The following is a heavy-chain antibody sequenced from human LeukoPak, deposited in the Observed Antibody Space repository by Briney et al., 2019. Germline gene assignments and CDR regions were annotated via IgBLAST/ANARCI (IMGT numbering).Heavy chain of an antibody. Sequence: GGSLRLSCAASGFTFSSYSMNWVHQAPGKGLEWVSSISSSSSYIYYADSVKGRFTISRDNAKNSLYLQMNSLRAEDTAVYYCARDPAAYYFDYWGQGTLVTVSS. V-gene: IGHV3-21*01. CDR3: ARDPAAYYFDY. D-gene: IGHD2-15*01. CDR2: ISSSSSYI. J-gene: IGHJ4*02. CDR1: GFTFSSYS.